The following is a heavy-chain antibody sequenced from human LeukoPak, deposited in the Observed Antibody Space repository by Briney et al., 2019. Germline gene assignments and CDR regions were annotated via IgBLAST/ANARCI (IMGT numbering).Heavy chain of an antibody. V-gene: IGHV1-46*01. Sequence: ASMTPSCKAAGYTFTSYYMRWVRQAPGHGLEWMGIIHPSGGSTSYAKKFQGRVTMPRDTSTSTDYMELSSLRSEDTAVYYCARAARGYSYQLDYWGQGTLVTVSS. CDR3: ARAARGYSYQLDY. J-gene: IGHJ4*02. D-gene: IGHD5-18*01. CDR1: GYTFTSYY. CDR2: IHPSGGST.